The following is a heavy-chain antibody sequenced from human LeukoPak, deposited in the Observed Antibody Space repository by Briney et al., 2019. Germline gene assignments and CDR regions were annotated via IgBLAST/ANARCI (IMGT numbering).Heavy chain of an antibody. J-gene: IGHJ4*02. CDR2: IWYDGSNK. D-gene: IGHD5-12*01. CDR3: ARGEWLRSDASGN. V-gene: IGHV3-33*01. Sequence: PGRSLRLSCAASGFTFSSYGMHWVRQAPGKGLEWVAVIWYDGSNKYYADSVKGRFTISRDNSKNTLYLQMNSLRAEDTAVYYCARGEWLRSDASGNWGQGTLVTVSS. CDR1: GFTFSSYG.